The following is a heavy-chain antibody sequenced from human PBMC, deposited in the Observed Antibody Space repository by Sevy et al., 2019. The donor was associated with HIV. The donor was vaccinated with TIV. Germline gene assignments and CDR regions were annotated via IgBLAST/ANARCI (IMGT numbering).Heavy chain of an antibody. CDR1: GFTFSSYW. Sequence: GGSLRLSCAASGFTFSSYWMSWVRQAPGKGLEWVANIKQDGSEKYYVDSVKGRFTISRDNAKNSLYLQMNSLRAEETVVYYCARDELSDYVWGSYRPTHFDYWGQGTLVTVSS. J-gene: IGHJ4*02. CDR2: IKQDGSEK. V-gene: IGHV3-7*01. CDR3: ARDELSDYVWGSYRPTHFDY. D-gene: IGHD3-16*02.